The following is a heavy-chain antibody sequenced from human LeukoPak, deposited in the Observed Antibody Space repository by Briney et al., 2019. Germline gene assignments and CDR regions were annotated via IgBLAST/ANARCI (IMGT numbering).Heavy chain of an antibody. CDR1: GFTFRSSE. D-gene: IGHD5-12*01. V-gene: IGHV3-48*03. CDR2: IRDGGKTK. Sequence: GGSLRLSCAASGFTFRSSEMNWVRQAPGKGLEWVSYIRDGGKTKYYADSVKGRFTISRDNAKNSLYLQMNSLRAEDTAVYYCARDYSGWSLDPWGQGTLVTVSS. J-gene: IGHJ5*02. CDR3: ARDYSGWSLDP.